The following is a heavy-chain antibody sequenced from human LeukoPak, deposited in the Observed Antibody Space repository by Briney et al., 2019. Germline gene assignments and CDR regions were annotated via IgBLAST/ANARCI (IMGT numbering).Heavy chain of an antibody. V-gene: IGHV4-39*01. CDR3: ARHFQDCLDAFDI. CDR2: IYYSGST. D-gene: IGHD2-21*01. CDR1: GGAISSSSYY. J-gene: IGHJ3*02. Sequence: SETLSLTCTVSGGAISSSSYYWGWIRQPPGKGLEWIGSIYYSGSTYYNPSLKSRVTISVDPSKNQFPLKLSSVTAADTAVYYCARHFQDCLDAFDIWGQGTMVTVSS.